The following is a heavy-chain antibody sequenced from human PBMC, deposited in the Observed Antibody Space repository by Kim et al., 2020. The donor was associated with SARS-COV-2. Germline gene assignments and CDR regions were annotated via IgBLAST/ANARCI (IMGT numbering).Heavy chain of an antibody. Sequence: NYDKKFEGRVTITADESTSTAYMELSSLRSEDTAVYYCARGMGPYWYFDLWGRGTLVTVSS. V-gene: IGHV1-69*01. CDR3: ARGMGPYWYFDL. J-gene: IGHJ2*01. D-gene: IGHD3-16*01.